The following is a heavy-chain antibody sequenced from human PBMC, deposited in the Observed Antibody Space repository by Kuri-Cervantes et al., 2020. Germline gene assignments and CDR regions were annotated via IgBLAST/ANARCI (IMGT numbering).Heavy chain of an antibody. CDR3: ARGETAARRYFDY. CDR1: GDSVSSGSYY. V-gene: IGHV4-61*01. D-gene: IGHD6-6*01. CDR2: IYYSGST. Sequence: ESLKISCTVSGDSVSSGSYYWSWIRQPPGKGLEWIGYIYYSGSTNYNPSLKSRVTISIDTSKNQSSLKLSSVTAADAAVYFCARGETAARRYFDYWGQGILVTVSS. J-gene: IGHJ4*02.